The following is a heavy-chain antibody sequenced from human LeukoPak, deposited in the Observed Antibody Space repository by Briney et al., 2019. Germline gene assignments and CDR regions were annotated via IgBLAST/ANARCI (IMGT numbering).Heavy chain of an antibody. J-gene: IGHJ5*02. D-gene: IGHD3-10*01. CDR2: ISSSSSSI. V-gene: IGHV3-21*01. CDR3: ARAPYYYGSGSGFDP. CDR1: GFTFSRYA. Sequence: GGSLRLSCAASGFTFSRYAMNWVRQAPGKGLEWVSSISSSSSSIYYADSVRGRFTISRDNAKNSLYLQMNSLRAEDTAVYYCARAPYYYGSGSGFDPWGQGTLVTVSS.